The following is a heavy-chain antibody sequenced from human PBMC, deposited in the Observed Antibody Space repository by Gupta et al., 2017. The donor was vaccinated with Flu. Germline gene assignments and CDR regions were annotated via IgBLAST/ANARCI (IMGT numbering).Heavy chain of an antibody. V-gene: IGHV3-53*02. CDR1: GFTVSSNY. CDR2: IYSGGST. CDR3: ARDGGDSGRAARVRGPYGMDV. D-gene: IGHD6-6*01. Sequence: EVQLVETGGGLIQPGGSLRLSCAASGFTVSSNYMSWVRQAPGKGLEWVSVIYSGGSTYYADSVKGRFTISRDNSKNTLYLQMNSLRAEDTAVYYCARDGGDSGRAARVRGPYGMDVWGQGTTVTVSS. J-gene: IGHJ6*02.